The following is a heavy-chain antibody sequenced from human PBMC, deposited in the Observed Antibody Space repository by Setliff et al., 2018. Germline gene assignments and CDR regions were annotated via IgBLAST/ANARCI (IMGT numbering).Heavy chain of an antibody. CDR1: GGTFSSYA. D-gene: IGHD1-26*01. V-gene: IGHV1-69*13. CDR2: IIPIFGTA. J-gene: IGHJ4*02. Sequence: GASVKVSCKASGGTFSSYAITWVRQAPGQGLEWMGGIIPIFGTAKYAQKFQGRVTITADQSTRTAYMELSSLRSEDTAVYYCAIPSSGNFYFDYWGQGTLVTVS. CDR3: AIPSSGNFYFDY.